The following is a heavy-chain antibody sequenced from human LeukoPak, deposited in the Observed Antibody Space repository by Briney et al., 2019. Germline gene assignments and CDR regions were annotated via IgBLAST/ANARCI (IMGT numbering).Heavy chain of an antibody. V-gene: IGHV4-59*08. CDR3: ERRAYDILTGYYENWFDP. D-gene: IGHD3-9*01. CDR1: GGSISNYY. J-gene: IGHJ5*02. CDR2: IYYSGST. Sequence: PSETLSLTCTFSGGSISNYYWSWIRQPPGKGLDLIGDIYYSGSTNYNPSLKSRVTISVDTSKNQFSLKLSSVTAADTAVYFWERRAYDILTGYYENWFDPWGQGTLVTVSS.